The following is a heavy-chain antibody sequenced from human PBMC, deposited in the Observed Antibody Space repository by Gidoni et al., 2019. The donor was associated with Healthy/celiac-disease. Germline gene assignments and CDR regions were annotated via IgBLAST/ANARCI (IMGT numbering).Heavy chain of an antibody. CDR1: GGTFSSYA. D-gene: IGHD2-15*01. CDR3: ARDGAYCSGGSCYNHYYYYYMDV. CDR2: IIPIFGTA. Sequence: QVQLVQSGAEVKKPGSSVKVPCKASGGTFSSYAISGVRQAPGQGLEWMGGIIPIFGTANYAQKFQGRVTITADESTSTANMELSSLRSEDTAVYYCARDGAYCSGGSCYNHYYYYYMDVWGKGTTVTVSS. J-gene: IGHJ6*03. V-gene: IGHV1-69*01.